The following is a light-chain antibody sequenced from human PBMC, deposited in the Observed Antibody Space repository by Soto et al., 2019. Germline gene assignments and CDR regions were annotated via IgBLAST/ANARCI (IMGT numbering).Light chain of an antibody. V-gene: IGLV2-8*01. Sequence: ALTQPPSASGSPGQSVTISCTGTSSDVGAYNYVSWYQQLPGKAPKLIIYEVSKRPSGVPDRFSGSKSGNTASLTVSGLQAGDEADYYCTSYAGTYSFFYVFGTGTKVTVL. CDR2: EVS. CDR3: TSYAGTYSFFYV. J-gene: IGLJ1*01. CDR1: SSDVGAYNY.